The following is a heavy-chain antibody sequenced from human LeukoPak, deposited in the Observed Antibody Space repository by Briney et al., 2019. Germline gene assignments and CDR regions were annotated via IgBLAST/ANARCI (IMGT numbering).Heavy chain of an antibody. D-gene: IGHD1-1*01. CDR1: GGSISNSY. CDR2: IDYSGIT. V-gene: IGHV4-59*01. J-gene: IGHJ2*01. Sequence: SETLSLTCTISGGSISNSYWSWIRQPPGKGLDWIGYIDYSGITNYKSSLKRRVTISVDTSKNQFSLKLNSVTAVDTAVYYCARQRVPWCFDLWGRGTLVTVST. CDR3: ARQRVPWCFDL.